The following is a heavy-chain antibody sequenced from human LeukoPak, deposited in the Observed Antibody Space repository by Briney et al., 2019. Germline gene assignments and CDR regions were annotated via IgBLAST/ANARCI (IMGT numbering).Heavy chain of an antibody. J-gene: IGHJ5*02. CDR3: ARQSSGWYGWFDP. D-gene: IGHD6-19*01. CDR2: INHSGST. Sequence: SETLSLTCAVYGGSFSGYYWSWIRQPPGKGLEWIGEINHSGSTNYNPPLKSRVTISVDTSKNQFSLKLSSVTAADTAVYYCARQSSGWYGWFDPWGQGTLVTVSS. CDR1: GGSFSGYY. V-gene: IGHV4-34*01.